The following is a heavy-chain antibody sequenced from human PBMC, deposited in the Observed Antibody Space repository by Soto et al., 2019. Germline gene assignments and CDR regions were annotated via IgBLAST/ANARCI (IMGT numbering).Heavy chain of an antibody. J-gene: IGHJ4*02. CDR1: GGSISSSSYY. V-gene: IGHV4-39*01. Sequence: SETLSLTCTVSGGSISSSSYYWGWIRQPPGKGLEWIGSIYYSGSTYYNPSLKSRVTISVDTSKNQFSLKLSSVTAADTAVYYCARHVLQWLIDYWGQGTLVTVSS. CDR3: ARHVLQWLIDY. D-gene: IGHD6-19*01. CDR2: IYYSGST.